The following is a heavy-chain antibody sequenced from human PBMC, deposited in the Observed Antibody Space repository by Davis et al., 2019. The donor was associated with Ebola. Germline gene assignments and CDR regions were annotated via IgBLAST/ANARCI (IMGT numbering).Heavy chain of an antibody. CDR2: IYRSGST. J-gene: IGHJ6*02. D-gene: IGHD4-17*01. V-gene: IGHV4-30-2*02. CDR1: GGSISSGGYS. CDR3: ARQNGDSRFYYYYGLDV. Sequence: SETLSLTCTVSGGSISSGGYSWSWIRQPPGKGLEWIGYIYRSGSTDYNPSLKSRVTISVDTSKNQFSLKLTSVTAADTAVYYCARQNGDSRFYYYYGLDVWGQGTTVTVSS.